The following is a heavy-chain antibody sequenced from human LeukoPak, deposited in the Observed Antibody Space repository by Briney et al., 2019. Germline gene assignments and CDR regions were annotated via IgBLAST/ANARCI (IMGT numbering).Heavy chain of an antibody. CDR3: AKGCSSTSCLIRPSIAARPAHFDY. Sequence: PGGSLRLSCAASGFTFSSYWMSWVRQAPGKGLEWVANIKQDGSEKYYVDSVKGRFTISRDNAKNSPYLQMNSLRAEDTAVYYCAKGCSSTSCLIRPSIAARPAHFDYWGQGTLVTVSS. CDR1: GFTFSSYW. CDR2: IKQDGSEK. J-gene: IGHJ4*02. D-gene: IGHD2-2*01. V-gene: IGHV3-7*01.